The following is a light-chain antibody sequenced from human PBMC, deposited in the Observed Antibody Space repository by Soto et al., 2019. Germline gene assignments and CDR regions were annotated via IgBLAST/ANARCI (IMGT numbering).Light chain of an antibody. Sequence: EIVLPQSPDTLSLSPGEGATLSCRASQSVSSGYLAWYQQKPGQAPRLLIYGASSRATGIPDRFSGSGSGTDFTLTIRRLEPEDFAVYYCQQYGSSLLTFGGGTKVDIK. J-gene: IGKJ4*01. V-gene: IGKV3-20*01. CDR1: QSVSSGY. CDR2: GAS. CDR3: QQYGSSLLT.